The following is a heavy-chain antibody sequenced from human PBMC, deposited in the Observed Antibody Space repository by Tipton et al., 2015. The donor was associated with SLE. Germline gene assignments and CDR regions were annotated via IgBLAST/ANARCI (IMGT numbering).Heavy chain of an antibody. Sequence: TLSLTCTVSGGSISSRSYYWGWIRQPPGKGLEWIGSIYYSGSTYYNPSLKSRVTTSVDTSKNQFSLKLSSVTAADTAVYYCAREGCSSTSCYTGGWFDSWGQGTLVTVSS. V-gene: IGHV4-39*07. CDR3: AREGCSSTSCYTGGWFDS. CDR2: IYYSGST. J-gene: IGHJ5*01. D-gene: IGHD2-2*02. CDR1: GGSISSRSYY.